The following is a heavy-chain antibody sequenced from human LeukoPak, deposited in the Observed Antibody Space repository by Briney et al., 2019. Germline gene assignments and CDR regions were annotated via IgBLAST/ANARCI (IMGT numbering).Heavy chain of an antibody. V-gene: IGHV1-69*02. D-gene: IGHD5-18*01. CDR2: IIPILGIA. CDR1: GGTFSSYT. Sequence: SVKVSCKASGGTFSSYTISWVRQAPGQGLEWMGRIIPILGIANYAQKFQGRVTITADKSTSTAYMELSSLRSEDTAVYYCARSWIQLWSPFHYWGQGTLVTVSS. J-gene: IGHJ4*02. CDR3: ARSWIQLWSPFHY.